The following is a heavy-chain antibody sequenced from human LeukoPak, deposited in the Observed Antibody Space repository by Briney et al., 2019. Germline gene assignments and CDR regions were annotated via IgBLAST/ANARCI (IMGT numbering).Heavy chain of an antibody. CDR2: INTDGSTT. D-gene: IGHD6-6*01. CDR3: AKSIATRGDY. CDR1: GFTFSNSW. Sequence: GGSLRLSCAASGFTFSNSWMHWVRQAPGKGLMWVSRINTDGSTTTYADSVKGRFTISRDNAKNTLYLQMSSLRAEDTAVYYCAKSIATRGDYWGQGTLVTVSS. V-gene: IGHV3-74*03. J-gene: IGHJ4*02.